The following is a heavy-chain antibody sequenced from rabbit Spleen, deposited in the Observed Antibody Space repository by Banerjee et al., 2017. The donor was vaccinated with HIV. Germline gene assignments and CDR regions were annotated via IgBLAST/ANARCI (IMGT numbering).Heavy chain of an antibody. J-gene: IGHJ4*01. V-gene: IGHV1S45*01. CDR3: ARGTFDTYRYASAL. D-gene: IGHD6-1*01. Sequence: QEQLEESGGDLVKPGGTLTLTCKASGFTISSYWMCWVRQAPGKGLEWIACIYAGSSGSTYYANWAKGRFTISKTSSTTVTLQMTSLTDADTATYFCARGTFDTYRYASALWGQGTLVTVS. CDR2: IYAGSSGST. CDR1: GFTISSYW.